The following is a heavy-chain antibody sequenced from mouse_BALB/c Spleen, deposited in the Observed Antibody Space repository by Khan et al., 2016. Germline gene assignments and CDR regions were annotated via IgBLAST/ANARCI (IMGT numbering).Heavy chain of an antibody. D-gene: IGHD2-14*01. CDR2: IRLKSNNYAT. J-gene: IGHJ4*01. CDR3: TKGKSLGYRGGIYAMDY. Sequence: EVKLEESGGGLVQPGGSMKLSCVASGFTFSNYWMNWVRQSPEKGLEWLAEIRLKSNNYATHYAESVKGRFTISRDDSKSSVYLQMTNLRAEDTGLYYRTKGKSLGYRGGIYAMDYWGQGTSVTVSS. V-gene: IGHV6-6*02. CDR1: GFTFSNYW.